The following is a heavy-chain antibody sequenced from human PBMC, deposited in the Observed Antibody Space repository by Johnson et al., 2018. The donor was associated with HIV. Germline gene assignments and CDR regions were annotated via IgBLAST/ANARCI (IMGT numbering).Heavy chain of an antibody. CDR1: GFTFSSYA. CDR2: ISYDGSNK. CDR3: ARGRWLQSKSDAFDI. Sequence: QVQLVESGGGVVQPGRSLRLSCAASGFTFSSYAMHWVRQAPGKGLEWVAVISYDGSNKYYADSVKGRFTISRDNSKNTLYLQMYSLRAEDTAVYYCARGRWLQSKSDAFDIWGQGTMVTVSS. V-gene: IGHV3-30-3*01. D-gene: IGHD5-24*01. J-gene: IGHJ3*02.